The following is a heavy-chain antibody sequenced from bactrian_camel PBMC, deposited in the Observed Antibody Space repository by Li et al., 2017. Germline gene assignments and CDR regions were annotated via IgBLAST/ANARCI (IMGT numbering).Heavy chain of an antibody. Sequence: VQLVESGGGSVEAGGSLRLSCAASGSTYSTAYMAWFRQTPGKEREGVAGIYTSSSATIYADSVKGRFTISRDNAKNTLYLQMNSLQSEDTAVYYCAPGLHHWGQGTQVTVS. CDR1: GSTYSTAY. D-gene: IGHD6*01. J-gene: IGHJ4*01. V-gene: IGHV3S42*01. CDR3: APGLHH. CDR2: IYTSSSAT.